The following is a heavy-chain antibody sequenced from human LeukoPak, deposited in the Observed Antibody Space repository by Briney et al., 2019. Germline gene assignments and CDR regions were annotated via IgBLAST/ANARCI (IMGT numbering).Heavy chain of an antibody. D-gene: IGHD5-18*01. V-gene: IGHV1-69*13. J-gene: IGHJ2*01. CDR1: GDTFSSYG. CDR2: IIVIFGTV. CDR3: AKGETWLQTFGLYFDL. Sequence: ASVKDSCKASGDTFSSYGISWVRQAPGEGLEWMGGIIVIFGTVNYAQTFQGRVTITADESTSTAYMELSSLRSEETAIYYCAKGETWLQTFGLYFDLWGRGTLVTVSS.